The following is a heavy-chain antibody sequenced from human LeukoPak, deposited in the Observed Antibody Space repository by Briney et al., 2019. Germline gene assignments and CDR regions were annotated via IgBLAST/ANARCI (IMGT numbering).Heavy chain of an antibody. Sequence: GGSLRLSCAASGFTFSNCAMSWVRHTAGKGLEWVSTISGSSGSTYYADSVKGRFTISRDNSKDTLYVQMNSLRAEDTAIYFCAKNRDGGGFDYWGQGTLVTVSS. V-gene: IGHV3-23*01. J-gene: IGHJ4*02. CDR3: AKNRDGGGFDY. D-gene: IGHD3-16*01. CDR2: ISGSSGST. CDR1: GFTFSNCA.